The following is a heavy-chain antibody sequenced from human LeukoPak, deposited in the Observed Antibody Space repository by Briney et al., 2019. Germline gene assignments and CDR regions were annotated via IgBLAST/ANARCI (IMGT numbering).Heavy chain of an antibody. D-gene: IGHD6-19*01. CDR1: GFTFSSYS. CDR3: ARDSVDGTLDFDY. V-gene: IGHV3-48*01. CDR2: VSSGSGTI. Sequence: GGSLRLSCAASGFTFSSYSMNWVRQAPGKGLEWVSYVSSGSGTIYYADSVKGRFTISRDNAKSSLYLQMNSLRAEDTAVYFCARDSVDGTLDFDYWGQGTLVTVSS. J-gene: IGHJ4*02.